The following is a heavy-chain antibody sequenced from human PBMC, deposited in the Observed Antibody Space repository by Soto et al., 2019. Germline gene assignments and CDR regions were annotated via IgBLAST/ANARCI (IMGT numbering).Heavy chain of an antibody. CDR2: FDPEDGET. J-gene: IGHJ6*03. CDR3: AFLPFGVVTYYYYYMDV. CDR1: GYALTELS. V-gene: IGHV1-24*01. D-gene: IGHD3-3*01. Sequence: GASVKVSCKVSGYALTELSMHWVRQAPGKGLEWMGGFDPEDGETIYAQKFQGRVTMTEDTSTDTAYMELISLRSEDTAVYYCAFLPFGVVTYYYYYMDVWGKGTTVTVSS.